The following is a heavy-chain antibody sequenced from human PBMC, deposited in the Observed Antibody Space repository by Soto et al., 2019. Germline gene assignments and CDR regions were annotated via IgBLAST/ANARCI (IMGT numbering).Heavy chain of an antibody. CDR3: AREGYYGSGSRLYYYGMDV. J-gene: IGHJ6*02. CDR1: GGTFSSYT. Sequence: ASVKVSCKASGGTFSSYTISWVRQAPGQGLEWMGRIIPILGIANYAQKFQGGVTITADKSTSTAYMELSSLRSEDTAVYYCAREGYYGSGSRLYYYGMDVWGQGTAVTVSS. D-gene: IGHD3-10*01. CDR2: IIPILGIA. V-gene: IGHV1-69*04.